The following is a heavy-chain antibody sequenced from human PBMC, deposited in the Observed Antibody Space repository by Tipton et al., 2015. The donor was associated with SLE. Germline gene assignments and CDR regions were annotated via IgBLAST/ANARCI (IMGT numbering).Heavy chain of an antibody. V-gene: IGHV3-49*04. D-gene: IGHD3-16*01. Sequence: SLRLSCAASGLIFDNYGMSWVRQAPGKGLEWVGFIRTNAYGGATEYAASVRGRFIISRDDSRNIAYLQMSSLKTEDTAVYFCTRVPRYDYDWGSSLGASDTWGQGTLVTVS. CDR3: TRVPRYDYDWGSSLGASDT. CDR2: IRTNAYGGAT. CDR1: GLIFDNYG. J-gene: IGHJ3*02.